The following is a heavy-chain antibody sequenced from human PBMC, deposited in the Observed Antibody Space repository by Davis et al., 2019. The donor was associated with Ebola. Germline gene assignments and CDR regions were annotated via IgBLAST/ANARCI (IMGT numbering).Heavy chain of an antibody. V-gene: IGHV3-23*01. Sequence: PGGSLRLSCAASGFTFKNYAMNWVRQVPGKGPEWVSTILSSDGSTLSADSVQGRFTISRDNSKNTLYLQMNSLRAEDTAVYYCARGGGEGPKWEIACDIWGQGTMVTVSS. CDR2: ILSSDGST. D-gene: IGHD1-26*01. J-gene: IGHJ3*02. CDR1: GFTFKNYA. CDR3: ARGGGEGPKWEIACDI.